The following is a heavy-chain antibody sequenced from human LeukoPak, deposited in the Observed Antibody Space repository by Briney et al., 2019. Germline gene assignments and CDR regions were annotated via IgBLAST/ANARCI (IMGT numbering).Heavy chain of an antibody. J-gene: IGHJ4*02. Sequence: PSETLSLTCSVSDGSINSGRYYWGWIRQPPGKGLEWIGSIYYTGSTYYNPSLKSRVTISVDTSKNQFSLKLSSVAAADTAVYYCARGLFSSGYFFDYWGQGTLVTVSS. CDR3: ARGLFSSGYFFDY. D-gene: IGHD3-22*01. CDR2: IYYTGST. V-gene: IGHV4-39*07. CDR1: DGSINSGRYY.